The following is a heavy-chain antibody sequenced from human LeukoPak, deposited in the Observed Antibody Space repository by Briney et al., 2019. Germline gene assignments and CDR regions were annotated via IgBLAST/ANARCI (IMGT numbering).Heavy chain of an antibody. V-gene: IGHV4-34*01. CDR1: GGSFSGYH. CDR2: INHSGST. D-gene: IGHD3-10*01. Sequence: SETLSLTCAVYGGSFSGYHWSWIRQPPGKGLEWIGEINHSGSTNYNPSLKSRVTISVDTSKNQFSLKLSSVTAADTAVYYCARGNEPRGIWGQGTMVTVSS. CDR3: ARGNEPRGI. J-gene: IGHJ3*02.